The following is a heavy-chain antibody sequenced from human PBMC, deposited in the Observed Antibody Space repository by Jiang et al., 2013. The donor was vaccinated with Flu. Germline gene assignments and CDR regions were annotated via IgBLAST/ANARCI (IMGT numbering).Heavy chain of an antibody. CDR3: ASYYDTGY. Sequence: GLVKPSETLSLTCTVSGGSISSSSYYWGWIRQPPGKGLEWIGSIYYSGSTYYNPSLKSRVTISVDTSKNQFSLKLSSVTAADTAVYCCASYYDTGYWGQGTLVTVSS. D-gene: IGHD3-22*01. J-gene: IGHJ4*02. CDR1: GGSISSSSYY. V-gene: IGHV4-39*07. CDR2: IYYSGST.